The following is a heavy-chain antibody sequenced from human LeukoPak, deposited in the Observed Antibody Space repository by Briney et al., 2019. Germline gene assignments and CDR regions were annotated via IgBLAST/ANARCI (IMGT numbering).Heavy chain of an antibody. CDR1: GGSFSGYY. J-gene: IGHJ3*02. V-gene: IGHV4-34*01. CDR2: INHSGST. Sequence: SETLSLTCAVYGGSFSGYYWSWIRQPPGQGLEWIGEINHSGSTNYNPSLKSRVTISVDTSKNQFSLKLSSVTAADTAVYYCARDPEYCSGGSCYGHDAFDIWGQGTMVTVSS. D-gene: IGHD2-15*01. CDR3: ARDPEYCSGGSCYGHDAFDI.